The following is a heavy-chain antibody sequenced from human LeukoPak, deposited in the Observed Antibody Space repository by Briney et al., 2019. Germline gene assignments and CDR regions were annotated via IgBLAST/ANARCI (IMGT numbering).Heavy chain of an antibody. CDR2: IYRGGPT. J-gene: IGHJ5*02. D-gene: IGHD4-17*01. V-gene: IGHV3-66*01. CDR3: ARDSYVDSEAVRWFDP. Sequence: GGSLRLSCAASGLTVSSNYMSWVRQAPGKGLEWVSVIYRGGPTYYADSVKGRFTISRDNSKNTLYLQMDSLRAEDTAVYYCARDSYVDSEAVRWFDPWGQGTLVTVSS. CDR1: GLTVSSNY.